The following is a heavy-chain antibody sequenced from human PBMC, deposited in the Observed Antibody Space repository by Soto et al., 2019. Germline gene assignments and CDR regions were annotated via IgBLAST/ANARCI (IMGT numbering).Heavy chain of an antibody. J-gene: IGHJ5*02. CDR3: ARVRYSSGGSCYRNWFDP. Sequence: LRLSCAASGFTFSSYSMNWVRQAPGKGLEWVSYISSSSGTIYYADSVKGRFTISRDNAKNSLYLQMNSLRDEDTAVYYCARVRYSSGGSCYRNWFDPWGQGTLVTVSS. CDR2: ISSSSGTI. V-gene: IGHV3-48*02. CDR1: GFTFSSYS. D-gene: IGHD2-15*01.